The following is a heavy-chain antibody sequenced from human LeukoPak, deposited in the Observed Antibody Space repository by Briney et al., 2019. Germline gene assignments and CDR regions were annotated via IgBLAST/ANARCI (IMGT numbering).Heavy chain of an antibody. V-gene: IGHV3-53*01. CDR1: GFTVSSNY. CDR2: IYSGGST. D-gene: IGHD2-15*01. J-gene: IGHJ6*03. CDR3: ARGKGSRPPIGDRYMDV. Sequence: GGSLRLSCAASGFTVSSNYMSWVRQAPGKGLEWVSVIYSGGSTYYADPVKGRFTISRDNSKNTLYLQMNSLRAEDTAVYYRARGKGSRPPIGDRYMDVWGKGTTVTVSS.